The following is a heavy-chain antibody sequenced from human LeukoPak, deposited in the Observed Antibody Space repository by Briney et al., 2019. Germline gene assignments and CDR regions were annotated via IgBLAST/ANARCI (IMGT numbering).Heavy chain of an antibody. CDR3: AKGYPTSLDY. V-gene: IGHV3-23*01. J-gene: IGHJ4*02. CDR2: ISGSGDST. D-gene: IGHD1-26*01. Sequence: GVSLRLSCAASGLIFNTYAMSWVRQAPGKGLEWVSGISGSGDSTYYADSVKGRFTISRDNSKNTLYLQMNSLRAEDTAVYYCAKGYPTSLDYWGQGTLVTVSS. CDR1: GLIFNTYA.